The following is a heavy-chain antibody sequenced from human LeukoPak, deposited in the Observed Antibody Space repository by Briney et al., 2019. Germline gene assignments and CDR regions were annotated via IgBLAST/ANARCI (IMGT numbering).Heavy chain of an antibody. Sequence: GGSLRLSCAASGFTFSSYEMNWVRQAPGKGLEWVSYISSSGSTIYYADSVKGRFTISRDDAKNSLYLQMNSLRAEDTAVYYCARQSLRFFDYWGQGTLVTVSS. CDR1: GFTFSSYE. CDR2: ISSSGSTI. J-gene: IGHJ4*02. V-gene: IGHV3-48*03. CDR3: ARQSLRFFDY.